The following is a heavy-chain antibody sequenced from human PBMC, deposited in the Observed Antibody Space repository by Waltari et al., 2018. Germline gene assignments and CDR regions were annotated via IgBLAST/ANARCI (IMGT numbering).Heavy chain of an antibody. CDR1: SGGYS. CDR3: ARNAPRGAFDI. Sequence: SGGYSWSWIRQPPGKGLEWIGYIYHSGSTYYNPSLKSRVTISVDRSKNQFSLKLSSVTAADTAVYYCARNAPRGAFDIWGQGTMVTVSS. V-gene: IGHV4-30-2*01. J-gene: IGHJ3*02. CDR2: IYHSGST.